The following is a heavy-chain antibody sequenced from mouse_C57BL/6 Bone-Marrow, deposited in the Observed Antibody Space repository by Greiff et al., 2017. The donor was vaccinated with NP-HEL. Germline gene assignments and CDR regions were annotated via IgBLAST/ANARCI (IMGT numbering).Heavy chain of an antibody. J-gene: IGHJ2*01. CDR3: TSTTVGHYFDY. CDR1: GFTFSNYW. Sequence: EVMLVESGGGLVQPGGSMKLSCVASGFTFSNYWMNWVRQSPEKGLEWVAQIRLKSDNYATHYAESVKGRFTISRDDSKSSVYLQMNNLRAEDTGIYYCTSTTVGHYFDYWGQGTTLTVSS. D-gene: IGHD1-1*01. V-gene: IGHV6-3*01. CDR2: IRLKSDNYAT.